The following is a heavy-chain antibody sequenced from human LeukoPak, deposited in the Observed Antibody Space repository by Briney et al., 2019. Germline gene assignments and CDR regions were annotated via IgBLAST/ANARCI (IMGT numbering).Heavy chain of an antibody. J-gene: IGHJ4*02. CDR1: GGSINISNYY. CDR2: IYFSGST. V-gene: IGHV4-39*01. D-gene: IGHD3-16*01. Sequence: SETLSLTCTVSGGSINISNYYWGWIRQPPGKGLEWIGAIYFSGSTYYNPSLKSRVTISVDTSENQFSLKLSSVTAADTAVYYCARGLRPDYWGQGTLVTVSS. CDR3: ARGLRPDY.